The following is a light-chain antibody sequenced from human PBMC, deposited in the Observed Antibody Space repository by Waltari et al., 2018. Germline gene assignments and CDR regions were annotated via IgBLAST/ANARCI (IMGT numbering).Light chain of an antibody. CDR2: EVT. Sequence: QSGLPQPASASGSPGQSLTITCTGTSRDVGNYNLVSWYQQRPGKAPRLVIYEVTKRSSGTSDRLSASKSGNTASLSITGLQAQDDEADYCCCSYVSLGTYVFGTGTKVTVL. V-gene: IGLV2-23*02. CDR3: CSYVSLGTYV. CDR1: SRDVGNYNL. J-gene: IGLJ1*01.